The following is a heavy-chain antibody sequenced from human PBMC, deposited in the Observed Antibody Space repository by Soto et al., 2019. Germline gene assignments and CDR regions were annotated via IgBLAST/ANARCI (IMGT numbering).Heavy chain of an antibody. Sequence: SETLSLTCFVSGASISSTDWWSWVRQTQGKRLEWIGQIYHTGTTSYNPSLKNRVTISLDKSNNQFSLRLTSMTAADTAVYYFATLPPRIVVVMTDLPTWGQGTLVTVSS. V-gene: IGHV4-4*02. J-gene: IGHJ5*02. CDR2: IYHTGTT. CDR1: GASISSTDW. CDR3: ATLPPRIVVVMTDLPT. D-gene: IGHD2-15*01.